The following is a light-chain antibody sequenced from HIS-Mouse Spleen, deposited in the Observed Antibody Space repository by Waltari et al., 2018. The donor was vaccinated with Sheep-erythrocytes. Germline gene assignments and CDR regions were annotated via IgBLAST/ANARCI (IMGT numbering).Light chain of an antibody. Sequence: QSALTQPRSVSGSPGQSVTISCTGTSRYFGGQHYGLRYQQHPGKAPKLMIYDVSKRPSGVPDRFSGSKSGNTASLTISGLQAEDEADYYCCSYAGSYNHVFATGTKVTVL. CDR3: CSYAGSYNHV. CDR1: SRYFGGQHY. CDR2: DVS. V-gene: IGLV2-11*01. J-gene: IGLJ1*01.